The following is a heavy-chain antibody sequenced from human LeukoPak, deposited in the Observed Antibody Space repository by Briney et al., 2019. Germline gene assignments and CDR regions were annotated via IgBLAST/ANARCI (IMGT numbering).Heavy chain of an antibody. Sequence: GASVKVSCKASGYTFTGYYMHWVRQAPGQGLEWMGWINPNSGGTNYAQKFQGRVTMTRDTSISKAYMELSRLRSDDTAVYYCARGPFTIFGVVINFDYWGQGTLVTVSS. CDR3: ARGPFTIFGVVINFDY. CDR2: INPNSGGT. CDR1: GYTFTGYY. J-gene: IGHJ4*02. D-gene: IGHD3-3*01. V-gene: IGHV1-2*02.